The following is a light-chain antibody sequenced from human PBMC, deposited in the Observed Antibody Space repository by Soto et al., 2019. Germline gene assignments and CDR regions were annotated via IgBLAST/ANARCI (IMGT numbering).Light chain of an antibody. CDR1: QSVSSSY. Sequence: EIVLTQSPGTLSLSPGERATLSCRASQSVSSSYLAWYQQKPGQAPRLLIYGASSRATGIPVRFSGSGSGTDFTLTISRLEPEAFAVYYCQQYGSSPRTFGQGTKLEIK. J-gene: IGKJ2*01. CDR2: GAS. CDR3: QQYGSSPRT. V-gene: IGKV3-20*01.